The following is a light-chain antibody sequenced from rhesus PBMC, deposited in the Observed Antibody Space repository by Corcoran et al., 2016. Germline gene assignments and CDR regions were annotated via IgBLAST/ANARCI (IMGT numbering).Light chain of an antibody. CDR1: QGISSW. CDR2: KES. CDR3: QQYSRRPLT. V-gene: IGKV1-22*01. Sequence: DIQMTQSPSSLSASVGDTVTITCRASQGISSWLAWYQQKPGKAPKLLIYKESRLQSGVPSRFSGSGSGTYFTLTISSLQSEDFATYYCQQYSRRPLTFGPGTKLDIK. J-gene: IGKJ3*01.